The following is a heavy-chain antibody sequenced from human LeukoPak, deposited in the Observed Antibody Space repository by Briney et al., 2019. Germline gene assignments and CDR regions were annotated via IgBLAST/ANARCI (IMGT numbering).Heavy chain of an antibody. CDR3: ARFKTMIIGVSLFDY. D-gene: IGHD3-22*01. Sequence: ASVRVSCTASGYTFTGSYMHWVPQAAGHGLEGMGWINPNSGGTNYAQKFQGRVTKTRNTSISTAYMKLSRLRSDDTAIYYCARFKTMIIGVSLFDYWGQGTLVTVSS. CDR2: INPNSGGT. V-gene: IGHV1-2*02. J-gene: IGHJ4*02. CDR1: GYTFTGSY.